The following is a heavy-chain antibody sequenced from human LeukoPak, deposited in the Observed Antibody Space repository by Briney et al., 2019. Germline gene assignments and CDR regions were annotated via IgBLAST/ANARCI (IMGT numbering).Heavy chain of an antibody. CDR1: GFTVAANY. D-gene: IGHD3-10*01. V-gene: IGHV3-53*01. CDR2: FYSGGSA. Sequence: GGSLRLSCSVSGFTVAANYMTWVRQAPGKGLEWVSVFYSGGSAYYADSVKGRFTVSRDLSTNTLFLQMISLRAEDTAVYYCATPGGSGDYPYPTYFNYWGQGTLITVSS. CDR3: ATPGGSGDYPYPTYFNY. J-gene: IGHJ4*02.